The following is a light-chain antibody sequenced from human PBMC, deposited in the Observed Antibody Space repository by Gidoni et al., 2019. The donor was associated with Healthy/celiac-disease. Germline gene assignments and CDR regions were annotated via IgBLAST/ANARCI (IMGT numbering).Light chain of an antibody. CDR3: AAWDDSLNGVV. Sequence: QSVLTQPNSVFECPRQRVTISCSGSGSNIGNNAVNWYQQLPGKAPKHLIYYDDLLPSGVSDRFSGSKSGTSASRASSGLQSEVEADYYCAAWDDSLNGVVFGGGTKLTVL. CDR1: GSNIGNNA. CDR2: YDD. V-gene: IGLV1-36*01. J-gene: IGLJ2*01.